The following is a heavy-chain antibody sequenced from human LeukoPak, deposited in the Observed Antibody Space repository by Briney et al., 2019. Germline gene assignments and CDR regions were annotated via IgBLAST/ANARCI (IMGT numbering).Heavy chain of an antibody. D-gene: IGHD2-2*01. J-gene: IGHJ5*02. Sequence: ASVKVSCKASGYTFTSYGISWVRQAPGQGLEGMGGISAYNGNTNYAQKLQGRVTMTTDTSTSTAYMELRSLRSDDTAVYYCAREVGVVPAAIGMSWWFDPWGQGTLVTVSS. V-gene: IGHV1-18*01. CDR3: AREVGVVPAAIGMSWWFDP. CDR1: GYTFTSYG. CDR2: ISAYNGNT.